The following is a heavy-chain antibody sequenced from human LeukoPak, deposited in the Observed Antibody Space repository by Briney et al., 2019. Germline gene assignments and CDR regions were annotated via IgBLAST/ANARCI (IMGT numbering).Heavy chain of an antibody. V-gene: IGHV3-30-3*01. CDR3: ARGDRTVAGPRAFDY. J-gene: IGHJ4*02. D-gene: IGHD6-19*01. Sequence: GGSLRLSCAASGFTFSSYWMSWVRQAPGKGLEWVAVISYDGSNKYYADSVKGRFTISRDNSKNTLYLQMNSLRAEDTAVYYCARGDRTVAGPRAFDYWGQGTLVTVSS. CDR2: ISYDGSNK. CDR1: GFTFSSYW.